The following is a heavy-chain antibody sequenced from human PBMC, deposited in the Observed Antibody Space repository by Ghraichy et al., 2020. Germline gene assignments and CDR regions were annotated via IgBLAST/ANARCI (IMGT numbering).Heavy chain of an antibody. V-gene: IGHV3-48*02. Sequence: GGSLRLSCVGSGFSFGSYSMNWVRQSPGKGLEWVSYITSSSSFISYADSVKGRFTISRDNAQNSLFLQMNSLRDEDTAVYYCARGSTVARFYYYGGMDVWGQGTTVTVSS. D-gene: IGHD4-23*01. CDR3: ARGSTVARFYYYGGMDV. J-gene: IGHJ6*02. CDR2: ITSSSSFI. CDR1: GFSFGSYS.